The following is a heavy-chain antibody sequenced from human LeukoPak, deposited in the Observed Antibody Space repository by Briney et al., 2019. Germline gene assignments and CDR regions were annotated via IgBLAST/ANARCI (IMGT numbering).Heavy chain of an antibody. V-gene: IGHV3-30-3*01. J-gene: IGHJ4*02. CDR2: ISYDGNTI. D-gene: IGHD4-11*01. Sequence: GGSLRLSCAASEFTFSNYAVHWVRQAPDKGLQWVAVISYDGNTIYYADSVKGRFTISRDTSKNTLYLQMNSLRTEDTAVYYCARSGGLQKFDYWGQGTLVAVSS. CDR1: EFTFSNYA. CDR3: ARSGGLQKFDY.